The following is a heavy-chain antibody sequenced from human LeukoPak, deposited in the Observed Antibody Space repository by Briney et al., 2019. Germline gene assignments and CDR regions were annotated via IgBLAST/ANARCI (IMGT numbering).Heavy chain of an antibody. D-gene: IGHD3-22*01. CDR2: IYHSGST. CDR3: ALYYYDSSGYLGPGWFDP. J-gene: IGHJ5*02. V-gene: IGHV4-38-2*02. Sequence: SETLSLTCIVSGGSISSYYWGWIRQPPGKGLEWIGSIYHSGSTYYNPSLKSRVTISVDTSKNQFSLKLSSVTAADTAVYYCALYYYDSSGYLGPGWFDPWGQGTLVTVSS. CDR1: GGSISSYY.